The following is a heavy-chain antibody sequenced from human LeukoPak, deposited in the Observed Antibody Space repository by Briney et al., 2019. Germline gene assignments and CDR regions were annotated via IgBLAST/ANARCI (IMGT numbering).Heavy chain of an antibody. CDR1: GCTFSSYA. CDR2: IIPILWSA. J-gene: IGHJ3*02. Sequence: PVKVSCKASGCTFSSYAISWLRQAPGQGLEWMGGIIPILWSANYAQKFQGRVTITSGESTSTAYMELSSLRSEDTAVYYCARELGYCSSTSCYDGQGAFDIWGQGTMVSLSS. V-gene: IGHV1-69*01. CDR3: ARELGYCSSTSCYDGQGAFDI. D-gene: IGHD2-2*01.